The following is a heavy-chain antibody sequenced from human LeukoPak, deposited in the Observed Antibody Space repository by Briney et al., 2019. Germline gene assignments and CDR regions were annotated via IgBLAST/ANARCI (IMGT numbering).Heavy chain of an antibody. Sequence: GGSLRVSCAASGFTFSSYAMSWVRQAPGRGVEWASAITGSGDSTYYADSVKGRFTISSDNSKNTLYLQMNSLRADDTAVYYCAKHKYTSSGYYIDYWGQGTRVTVSS. V-gene: IGHV3-23*01. J-gene: IGHJ4*02. CDR2: ITGSGDST. CDR3: AKHKYTSSGYYIDY. CDR1: GFTFSSYA. D-gene: IGHD6-13*01.